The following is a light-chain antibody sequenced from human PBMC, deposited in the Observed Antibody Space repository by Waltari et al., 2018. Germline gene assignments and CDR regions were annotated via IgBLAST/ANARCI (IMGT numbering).Light chain of an antibody. Sequence: DIQMTKSPSSLSASVGDRVTFSCRASQGIGNDLTWYQEKPGKAPKRLMYSASSLQSGVPSRFSGSGSGTEFTLTISNLQPEDFATYYCLQHNSPWTFGQGTKVEIK. CDR3: LQHNSPWT. CDR1: QGIGND. J-gene: IGKJ1*01. V-gene: IGKV1-17*02. CDR2: SAS.